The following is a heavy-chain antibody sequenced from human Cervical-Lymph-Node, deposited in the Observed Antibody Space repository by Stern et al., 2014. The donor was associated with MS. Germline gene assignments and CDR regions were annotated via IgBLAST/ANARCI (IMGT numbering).Heavy chain of an antibody. Sequence: VQLVQSGADVKKPGSSVRVSCKTSGGISWLRQAPGQGLEWMGGIIPFVGTANSAQTFQGRLPINADKSTNTTFMELSSLRSDDTAVYYCARGAGDNWFDPWGQGTLVSVSS. CDR3: ARGAGDNWFDP. CDR2: IIPFVGTA. D-gene: IGHD3-10*01. CDR1: GG. J-gene: IGHJ5*02. V-gene: IGHV1-69*06.